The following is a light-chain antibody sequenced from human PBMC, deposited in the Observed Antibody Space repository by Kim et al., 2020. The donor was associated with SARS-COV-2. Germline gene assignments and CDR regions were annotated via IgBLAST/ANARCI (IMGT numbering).Light chain of an antibody. CDR1: SNDVGNEV. CDR2: RNN. CDR3: SAWDSSLSAWV. Sequence: RQTATLTCTGSSNDVGNEVASCLQQHQGHPPKLLSSRNNNRPSGISERFSAARSGDTASLTITGLQPEDEADYYCSAWDSSLSAWVFGGGTQLTVL. V-gene: IGLV10-54*01. J-gene: IGLJ3*02.